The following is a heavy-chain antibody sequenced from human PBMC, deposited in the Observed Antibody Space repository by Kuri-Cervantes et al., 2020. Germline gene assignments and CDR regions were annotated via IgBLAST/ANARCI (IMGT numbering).Heavy chain of an antibody. J-gene: IGHJ6*02. V-gene: IGHV1-2*02. D-gene: IGHD4-23*01. CDR3: AREGGVTLNQGYYYYGMEV. Sequence: AVTVACTASGYTFTGYYMHLVRHAPGQGLEWMGWINPNSGGTNSAQKLQGRVTMTRDTSISTAYMALSRLRSEDTAVYYCAREGGVTLNQGYYYYGMEVWGQGTTVTVSS. CDR2: INPNSGGT. CDR1: GYTFTGYY.